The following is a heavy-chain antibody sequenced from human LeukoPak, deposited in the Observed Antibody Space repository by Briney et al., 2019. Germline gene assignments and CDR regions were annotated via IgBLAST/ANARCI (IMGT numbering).Heavy chain of an antibody. D-gene: IGHD6-13*01. V-gene: IGHV3-23*01. CDR3: AKVIGQAAAGSRGAFDI. J-gene: IGHJ3*02. CDR2: ISGSGGST. CDR1: GFTFSSYA. Sequence: PGGSLRLSCAASGFTFSSYAMSWVRQAPGKGLEWVSAISGSGGSTYYADSVKGRFTISGDNSKNTLYLQMNSLRAEDTAVYYCAKVIGQAAAGSRGAFDIWGQGTMVTVSS.